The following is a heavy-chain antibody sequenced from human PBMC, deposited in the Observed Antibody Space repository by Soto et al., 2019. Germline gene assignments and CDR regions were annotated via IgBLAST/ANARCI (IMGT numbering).Heavy chain of an antibody. Sequence: GESLKISCQCSGYTFSNFWIGWVRHLPGKGLEWMGIIYPGDHETRYSPSFHGKVTISADKSINTAYLQWNSLEASDTAFYFCARSPRSSPYFDSWRQGALVTVSS. D-gene: IGHD6-13*01. CDR3: ARSPRSSPYFDS. CDR2: IYPGDHET. J-gene: IGHJ4*02. CDR1: GYTFSNFW. V-gene: IGHV5-51*01.